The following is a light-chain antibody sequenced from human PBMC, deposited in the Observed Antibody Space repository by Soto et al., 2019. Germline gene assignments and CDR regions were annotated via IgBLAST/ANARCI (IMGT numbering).Light chain of an antibody. CDR3: LQSDSFPHT. Sequence: DVQMTQSPSSVSASVGDRVTLTWRASQGISSWLAWYQQKPGKAPKLLIYASSSLQSGVPSRFSGSGSGTHFTLTISSLQPEDSATYYCLQSDSFPHTVGQGTKLEIK. CDR2: ASS. V-gene: IGKV1-12*01. J-gene: IGKJ2*01. CDR1: QGISSW.